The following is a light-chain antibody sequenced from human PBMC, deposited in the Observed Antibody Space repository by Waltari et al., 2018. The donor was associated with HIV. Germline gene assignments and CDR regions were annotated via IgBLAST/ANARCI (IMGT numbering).Light chain of an antibody. CDR2: END. CDR3: GTWDSSLSAWV. Sequence: QSVLTQPPSVSAAPGQKVTISCSGSRSNIGNNYVSWYQHLPGTAPKLLIYENDKRPSGVTDQFSGSKSGTSATLGSAGLQTGDEADYYCGTWDSSLSAWVFGGGTKLTVL. V-gene: IGLV1-51*01. J-gene: IGLJ3*02. CDR1: RSNIGNNY.